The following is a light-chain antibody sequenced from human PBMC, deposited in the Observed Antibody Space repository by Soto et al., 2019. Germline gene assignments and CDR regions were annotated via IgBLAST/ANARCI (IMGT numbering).Light chain of an antibody. CDR3: QQYNNWPYT. V-gene: IGKV3-15*01. CDR1: QSVSSN. J-gene: IGKJ2*01. Sequence: EIVMTQSPATLSVSPGERATLSCRASQSVSSNLAWYQRKPGQAPRLLISGASTRATGISARFSGSGSGTEFTLTISSLQSEDFAVYYCQQYNNWPYTFGQGTKLEIK. CDR2: GAS.